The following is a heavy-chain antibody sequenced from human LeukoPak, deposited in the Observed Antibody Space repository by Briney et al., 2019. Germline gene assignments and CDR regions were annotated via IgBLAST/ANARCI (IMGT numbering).Heavy chain of an antibody. CDR2: INPDSGGT. J-gene: IGHJ4*02. CDR1: GYTFTGYY. V-gene: IGHV1-2*02. D-gene: IGHD5-12*01. CDR3: ANWAATIRNFNY. Sequence: ASVKVFCKASGYTFTGYYIHWVRQAPGQGLEWMGWINPDSGGTNFAQKFQGRVTMTRDTSITTVYMELTRLRSDDTAVYYCANWAATIRNFNYWGQGTLVTVSS.